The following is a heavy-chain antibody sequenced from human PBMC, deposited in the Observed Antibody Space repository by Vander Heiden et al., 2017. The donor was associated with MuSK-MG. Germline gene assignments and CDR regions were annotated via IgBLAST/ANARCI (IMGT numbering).Heavy chain of an antibody. V-gene: IGHV3-23*01. Sequence: EVQLLESGGGLVQPGGSLRLSCAASGFTFSIYAMSWVRQAPGKGVEWVSAISGSGGSTYYADSVKGRFTISRDNSKNTLYLQMNSLRAEDTAVYYCAKSSSVTMVRGVITAFDIWGQGTMVTVSS. CDR2: ISGSGGST. CDR3: AKSSSVTMVRGVITAFDI. D-gene: IGHD3-10*01. CDR1: GFTFSIYA. J-gene: IGHJ3*02.